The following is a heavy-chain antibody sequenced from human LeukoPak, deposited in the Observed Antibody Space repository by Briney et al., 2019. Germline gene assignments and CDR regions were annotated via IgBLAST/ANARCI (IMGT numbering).Heavy chain of an antibody. CDR3: AGDFSVSTGY. CDR2: ISSSSYYT. CDR1: GFTFSSYV. Sequence: GGSLRLSCEASGFTFSSYVMNWARQAPGKGLEWVSSISSSSYYTYYADSVKGRFTISRDNAKTSLFLQMNSLRAEDTAVYYCAGDFSVSTGYWGQGALVTVSS. J-gene: IGHJ4*02. D-gene: IGHD4-17*01. V-gene: IGHV3-21*01.